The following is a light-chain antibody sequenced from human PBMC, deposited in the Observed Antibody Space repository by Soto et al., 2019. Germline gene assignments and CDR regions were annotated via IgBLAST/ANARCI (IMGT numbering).Light chain of an antibody. Sequence: EIVMTQPPATQSVSPGEAANLSCRASQSISSSLAWYQQKPGQAPRLLIFGASTKATGIAARLSGSGSGTEFTLTISSLQSEDFAVYYCQQYSDWPWTFGRGTKV. CDR2: GAS. CDR3: QQYSDWPWT. J-gene: IGKJ1*01. V-gene: IGKV3-15*01. CDR1: QSISSS.